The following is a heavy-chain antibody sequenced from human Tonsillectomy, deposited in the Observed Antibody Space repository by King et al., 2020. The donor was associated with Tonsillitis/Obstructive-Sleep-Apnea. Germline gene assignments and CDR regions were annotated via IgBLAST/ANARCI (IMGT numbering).Heavy chain of an antibody. CDR2: INPSDCRT. V-gene: IGHV1-46*01. CDR1: RYTFISDN. D-gene: IGHD2-2*02. CDR3: AREYCSSTSCYNSIIDY. Sequence: VQLVQYGAEEKKPGASVKVSCNESRYTFISDNMQWVRQDSQHWLERVERINPSDCRTSCSQKFQGRDNMTRDTSTSTVYMELSSLRSEDTAVYYCAREYCSSTSCYNSIIDYWGQGTLVTVSS. J-gene: IGHJ4*02.